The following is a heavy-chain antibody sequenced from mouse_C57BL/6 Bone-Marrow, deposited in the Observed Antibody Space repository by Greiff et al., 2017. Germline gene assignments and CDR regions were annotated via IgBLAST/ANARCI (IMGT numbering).Heavy chain of an antibody. D-gene: IGHD3-1*01. CDR2: ISSGGSYT. Sequence: EVKLLESGGDLVKPGASLKLSCAASGFTFTSYGMSWVRQTPGKRLEWVATISSGGSYTYYPDSVKGRFTISRDNAKNTLYLQMSSLKSEDTALYYCARRGYASFAYWGQGTLVTVSA. J-gene: IGHJ3*01. V-gene: IGHV5-6*02. CDR1: GFTFTSYG. CDR3: ARRGYASFAY.